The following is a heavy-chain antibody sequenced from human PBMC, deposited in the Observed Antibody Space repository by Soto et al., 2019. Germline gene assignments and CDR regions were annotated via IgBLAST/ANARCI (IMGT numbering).Heavy chain of an antibody. CDR2: ISWDGGST. CDR1: GFTFDDYT. D-gene: IGHD6-19*01. J-gene: IGHJ4*02. V-gene: IGHV3-43*01. Sequence: EVQLLESGGVVVQPGGSLRLSCAASGFTFDDYTMHWVRQAPGKGLEWVSLISWDGGSTYYADSVKGRFTISRDNSKNSLYLQMNSLRTEDTALYYCAKDGGTGGWYVFDYWGQGTLVTVSS. CDR3: AKDGGTGGWYVFDY.